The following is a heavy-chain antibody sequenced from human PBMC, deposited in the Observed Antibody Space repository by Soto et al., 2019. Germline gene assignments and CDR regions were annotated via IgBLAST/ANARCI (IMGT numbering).Heavy chain of an antibody. Sequence: QLQLQESGSGLVKPSQTLSLTCAVSGGSISIGVYSWDWIRQPPGKGLEWSDYIYHSGSTYYNPSLRIRVTISLDRSKNQFPLTLYSVTVEDTAVYYCDRAHTYDSTGQHLYPYFYYCGRGTLV. CDR3: DRAHTYDSTGQHLYPYFYY. CDR1: GGSISIGVYS. V-gene: IGHV4-30-2*01. CDR2: IYHSGST. D-gene: IGHD3-22*01. J-gene: IGHJ4*02.